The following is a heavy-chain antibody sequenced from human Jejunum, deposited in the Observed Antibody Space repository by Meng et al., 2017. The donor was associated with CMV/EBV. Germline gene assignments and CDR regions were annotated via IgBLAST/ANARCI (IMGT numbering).Heavy chain of an antibody. CDR2: VDYSGTT. CDR1: GASSGGYY. D-gene: IGHD3-16*01. J-gene: IGHJ4*02. CDR3: ARGWGTTSPWDY. V-gene: IGHV4-59*01. Sequence: AAGASSGGYYWHWIRKTPGKGLEWLGCVDYSGTTKSNPSPKGRVTISVDTSKSQFSLELRSVIATDTAVFYCARGWGTTSPWDYWGQGTLVTVSS.